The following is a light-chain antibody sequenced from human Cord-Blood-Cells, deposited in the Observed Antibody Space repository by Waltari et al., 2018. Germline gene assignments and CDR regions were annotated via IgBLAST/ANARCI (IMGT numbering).Light chain of an antibody. CDR2: EVS. CDR1: SSDVGSYNL. V-gene: IGLV2-23*02. Sequence: QSALTQPASVSGSPGQSITISCTGTSSDVGSYNLVSWYQQHPGKAPKRMIYEVSKRPSRVSNRFSGSKSGNTASLTISGLQAEDEADYYCCSYAGSSTLVFGGGTKLTVL. J-gene: IGLJ2*01. CDR3: CSYAGSSTLV.